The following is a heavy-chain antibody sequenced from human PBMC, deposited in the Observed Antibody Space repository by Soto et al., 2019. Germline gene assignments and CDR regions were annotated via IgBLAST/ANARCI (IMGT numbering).Heavy chain of an antibody. CDR2: IYHSGST. Sequence: LSLTCAVSGGSISSGGYSWILIRQPPGKGLEWIGYIYHSGSTYYNPSLKSRVTISVDRSKNQFSLKLSSVTAADTAVYYCASGLQSPMGVWGQGTTVTVSS. V-gene: IGHV4-30-2*01. J-gene: IGHJ6*02. D-gene: IGHD4-4*01. CDR1: GGSISSGGYS. CDR3: ASGLQSPMGV.